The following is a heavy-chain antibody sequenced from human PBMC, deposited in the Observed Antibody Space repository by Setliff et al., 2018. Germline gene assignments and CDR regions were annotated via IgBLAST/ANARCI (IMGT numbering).Heavy chain of an antibody. CDR3: ARYDSSGYHYYYGMDV. V-gene: IGHV5-51*01. D-gene: IGHD3-22*01. CDR1: GYSFTSYW. CDR2: IYPGDSDT. J-gene: IGHJ6*02. Sequence: GESLTISCRGSGYSFTSYWIGWVRQMPGKGLEWMGIIYPGDSDTRYSPSFQGQVTISADKSISTAYLQWSSLKAADTAMYYCARYDSSGYHYYYGMDVWGQGTTVTVSS.